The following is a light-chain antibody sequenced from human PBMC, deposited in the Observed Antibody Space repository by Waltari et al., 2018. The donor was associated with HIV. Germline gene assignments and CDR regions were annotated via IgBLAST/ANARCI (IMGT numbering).Light chain of an antibody. CDR3: CSYAGGSTL. Sequence: QSALTQPRSVSGSPGQSVTISCTRTSSDVGGHDYVSWFHQHPGKAPKLLVYDVTKRPSGVPNRFSGSKSGSTASLTISGLQAEDQGDYYCCSYAGGSTLFGGGTKLTVL. J-gene: IGLJ2*01. CDR2: DVT. V-gene: IGLV2-11*01. CDR1: SSDVGGHDY.